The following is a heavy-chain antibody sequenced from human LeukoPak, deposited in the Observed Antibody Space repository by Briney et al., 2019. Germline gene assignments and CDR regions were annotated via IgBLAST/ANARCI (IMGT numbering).Heavy chain of an antibody. CDR1: GYSISSSNW. D-gene: IGHD1-26*01. V-gene: IGHV4-28*01. J-gene: IGHJ6*04. Sequence: SDTLSLTCALSGYSISSSNWWGWIRQPPGKGLEWIGYIYYIGSTYYNPSLKRPVTMSVDTSKNQFSLKLSSVTAVDTAMYYCARKGEGHGPLDVWGKGTTVTVSS. CDR2: IYYIGST. CDR3: ARKGEGHGPLDV.